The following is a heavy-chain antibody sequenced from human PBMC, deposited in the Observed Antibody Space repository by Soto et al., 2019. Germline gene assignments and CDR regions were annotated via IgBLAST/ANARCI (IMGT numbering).Heavy chain of an antibody. Sequence: QVQPVQSGAEVKKPGSSVKVSCKASGGTFSSYTISWVRQAPGQGLEWMGRIIPILGIANYAQKFQGRVTITADKSTSTAYMELSSLRSEDTAVYYCAIDQWDAGLYYFDYWCQGTLVTVSS. CDR2: IIPILGIA. D-gene: IGHD1-26*01. V-gene: IGHV1-69*08. CDR3: AIDQWDAGLYYFDY. CDR1: GGTFSSYT. J-gene: IGHJ4*02.